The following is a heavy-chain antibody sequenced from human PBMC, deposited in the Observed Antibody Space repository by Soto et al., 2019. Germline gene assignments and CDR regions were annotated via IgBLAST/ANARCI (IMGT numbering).Heavy chain of an antibody. CDR1: GFTFSSYA. D-gene: IGHD6-13*01. CDR3: AKGPGSSWYYFDY. CDR2: ISGSGGST. V-gene: IGHV3-23*01. J-gene: IGHJ4*02. Sequence: EVQLLESGGGLVQPGGSPRLSCAASGFTFSSYAMSWVRQAPGKGLEWVSAISGSGGSTYYADSVKGRFTISRDNSKNTLYLQMNSLRAEDTAVYYCAKGPGSSWYYFDYWGQGTLVTVSS.